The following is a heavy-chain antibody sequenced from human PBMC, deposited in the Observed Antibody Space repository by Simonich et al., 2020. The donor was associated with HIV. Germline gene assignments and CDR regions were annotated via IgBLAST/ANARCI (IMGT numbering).Heavy chain of an antibody. Sequence: QVQLQQWGAGLLKPSETLSLTCAVYGGSFSGYYWSWIRQPPGKGLEWIGEINHSRSTNYNPSLKSRVTISVDTSKNQCSLKLSSVTAADTAVYYCARGFYQRLYYFDYWGQGTLVTVSS. D-gene: IGHD2-2*01. J-gene: IGHJ4*02. CDR3: ARGFYQRLYYFDY. CDR1: GGSFSGYY. CDR2: INHSRST. V-gene: IGHV4-34*01.